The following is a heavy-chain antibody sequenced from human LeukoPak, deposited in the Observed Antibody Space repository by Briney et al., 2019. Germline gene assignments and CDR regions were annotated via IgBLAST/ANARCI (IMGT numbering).Heavy chain of an antibody. CDR3: ARGGNYDILTGNPNLDY. J-gene: IGHJ4*02. Sequence: ASVKVSCKASGYTFTSYYMHWVRQAPGQGLDCLAVINPTGGSTSYAQKFQGRVTMTRDTSTSTVYMELSSLRSEDTAVYYCARGGNYDILTGNPNLDYWGQGTLVTVSS. CDR2: INPTGGST. D-gene: IGHD3-9*01. CDR1: GYTFTSYY. V-gene: IGHV1-46*01.